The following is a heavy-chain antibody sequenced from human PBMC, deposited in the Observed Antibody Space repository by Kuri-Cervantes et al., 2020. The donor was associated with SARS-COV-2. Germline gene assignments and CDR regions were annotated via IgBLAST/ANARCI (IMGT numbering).Heavy chain of an antibody. J-gene: IGHJ1*01. CDR1: GFTFNNAW. D-gene: IGHD6-19*01. CDR3: AKDESAITVVSNAYFQH. CDR2: IYSQSHGGTT. Sequence: GESLKISCAASGFTFNNAWMNWVRQAPGKGLEWVGHIYSQSHGGTTDYAAPVKGRFIISRDDSRNTLYLQMNSLRAEDTAVYYCAKDESAITVVSNAYFQHWGQGTLVTVSS. V-gene: IGHV3-15*07.